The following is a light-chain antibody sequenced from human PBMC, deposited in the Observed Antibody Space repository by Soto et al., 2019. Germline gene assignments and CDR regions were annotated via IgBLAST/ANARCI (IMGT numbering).Light chain of an antibody. CDR1: RNINRK. Sequence: EIVMTQSPATLSVSPGERATLSCRASRNINRKLAWYQQKPGQDPRLLISGASTRATSIPARFSGSGSGTEFPLTISSLQSEDFAVYYCQQYYDYPPLIFGGGTKVEIK. J-gene: IGKJ4*01. CDR2: GAS. V-gene: IGKV3-15*01. CDR3: QQYYDYPPLI.